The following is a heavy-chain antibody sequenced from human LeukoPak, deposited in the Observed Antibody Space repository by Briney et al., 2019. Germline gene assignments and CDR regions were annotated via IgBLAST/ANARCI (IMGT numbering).Heavy chain of an antibody. Sequence: SETLSLTCAVSGYSISRGYHWGWIQQPPGEGLEWTGSIHHSGSTYYNSSLKSRVTISVDTSKNQFSLKVSSVTAADTAVYYCARVNWNPDYWGQGTLVTVSS. CDR3: ARVNWNPDY. D-gene: IGHD1-1*01. V-gene: IGHV4-38-2*01. J-gene: IGHJ4*02. CDR1: GYSISRGYH. CDR2: IHHSGST.